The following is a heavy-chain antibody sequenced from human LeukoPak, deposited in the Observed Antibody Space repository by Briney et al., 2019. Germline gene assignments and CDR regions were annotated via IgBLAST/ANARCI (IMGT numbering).Heavy chain of an antibody. CDR2: ISAYNGNT. Sequence: ASVKVSCKASGYTFTSYGISWVRQAPGQGLEWMGWISAYNGNTDYAQKLQGRVTMTTDTSTSTAYMELRSLRSDDTAVYYCARGRLGFGELFLFDYWGQGTLVTVSS. D-gene: IGHD3-10*01. CDR1: GYTFTSYG. V-gene: IGHV1-18*01. J-gene: IGHJ4*02. CDR3: ARGRLGFGELFLFDY.